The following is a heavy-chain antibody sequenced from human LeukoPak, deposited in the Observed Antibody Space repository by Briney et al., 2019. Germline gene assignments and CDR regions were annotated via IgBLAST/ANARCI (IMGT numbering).Heavy chain of an antibody. CDR1: GFTFSSFE. D-gene: IGHD1-26*01. Sequence: QPGGSLRLSCAASGFTFSSFEMNWVRQAPGKGLEWISYISNSGSTIFYADSVKGRFTISRDNAKNSLYLQMNSLRAEDTAVYYCASGAQSDYWGQGTLVTVSS. V-gene: IGHV3-48*03. CDR3: ASGAQSDY. CDR2: ISNSGSTI. J-gene: IGHJ4*02.